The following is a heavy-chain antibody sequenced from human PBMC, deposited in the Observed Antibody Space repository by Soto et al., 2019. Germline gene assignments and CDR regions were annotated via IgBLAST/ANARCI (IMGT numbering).Heavy chain of an antibody. V-gene: IGHV4-59*01. J-gene: IGHJ4*02. CDR2: VYYTGST. Sequence: SETLSLTCSVSGGSISGSYWSWIRQSPGKGLEWLGYVYYTGSTNYSPSLRSRVSISVDTSKNEFSLRLSSVTAADTAVYFCVRRVGGRGAHFDYWGQGTQVTVYS. CDR1: GGSISGSY. CDR3: VRRVGGRGAHFDY. D-gene: IGHD1-26*01.